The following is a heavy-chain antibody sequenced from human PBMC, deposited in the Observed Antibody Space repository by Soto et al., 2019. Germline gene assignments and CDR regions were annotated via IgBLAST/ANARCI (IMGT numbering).Heavy chain of an antibody. D-gene: IGHD5-18*01. CDR2: ISAYNGNT. J-gene: IGHJ4*02. CDR3: ASSLLVGYGLEGESD. V-gene: IGHV1-18*01. Sequence: QVQLVQSGAEVKKPAASVKVSCKASGYTFTSYGISWVRQAPGQGLEWMGWISAYNGNTNDAQKLQGRVTMTTDTSTSTAYMELRSLISGDTAVYYCASSLLVGYGLEGESDWGQGTLVTVSS. CDR1: GYTFTSYG.